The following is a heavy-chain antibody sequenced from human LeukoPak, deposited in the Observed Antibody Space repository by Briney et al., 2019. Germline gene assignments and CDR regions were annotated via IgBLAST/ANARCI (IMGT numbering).Heavy chain of an antibody. CDR2: ISWNSGSI. J-gene: IGHJ3*02. CDR1: GFTFDDYA. CDR3: AKGSTTVTTSGAFDI. Sequence: GGSLRLSCAASGFTFDDYAMHWVRQAPGKGLEWVSGISWNSGSIGYADSVKGRFTISRDNAKNSLYLQMNSLRAEDTALYYCAKGSTTVTTSGAFDIWGQGTMVTVSS. D-gene: IGHD4-17*01. V-gene: IGHV3-9*01.